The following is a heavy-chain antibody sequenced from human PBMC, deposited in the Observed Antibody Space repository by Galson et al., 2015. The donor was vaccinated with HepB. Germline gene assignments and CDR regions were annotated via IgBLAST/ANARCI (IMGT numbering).Heavy chain of an antibody. V-gene: IGHV2-5*02. D-gene: IGHD6-13*01. CDR2: IYWDDDK. CDR1: GFSLSTSGVG. J-gene: IGHJ4*02. CDR3: AHSYYYVGAWAAAGTGFGY. Sequence: PALVKPTQTLTLTCTFSGFSLSTSGVGVGWIRQPPGKALEWLALIYWDDDKRYSPSLKSRLTITKDTSKNQVVLTMTNMDPVDTATYYCAHSYYYVGAWAAAGTGFGYWGQGTLVTVSS.